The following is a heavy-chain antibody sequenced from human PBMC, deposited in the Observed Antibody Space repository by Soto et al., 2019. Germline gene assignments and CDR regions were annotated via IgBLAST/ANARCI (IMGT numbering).Heavy chain of an antibody. Sequence: EVQLVQSGAEVKKPGESLKISCTGSGYSFTSYWIGWVRQMPGKGLEWMGIIYPGDSDTRYSPSFQGQVTISADKSISTAYLQWSSLKASDTAMEYCARRITIFGVVMFWFDPWGQGTLVTVSS. CDR3: ARRITIFGVVMFWFDP. CDR2: IYPGDSDT. J-gene: IGHJ5*02. CDR1: GYSFTSYW. D-gene: IGHD3-3*01. V-gene: IGHV5-51*03.